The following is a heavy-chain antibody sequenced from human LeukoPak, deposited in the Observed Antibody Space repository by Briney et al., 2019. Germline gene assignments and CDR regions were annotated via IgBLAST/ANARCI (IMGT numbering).Heavy chain of an antibody. V-gene: IGHV3-48*03. J-gene: IGHJ6*02. Sequence: GGSLRLSCLAPGFTFSIYNMNWVRQAPGKGLEWVSYISRRGDTIYYADSVKGRFTISRDNAKKSLSLQMSSLRAEDTAVYYCVRDYYGLGTYYNAYYGMDAWGQGTTVTVSS. CDR1: GFTFSIYN. D-gene: IGHD3-10*01. CDR2: ISRRGDTI. CDR3: VRDYYGLGTYYNAYYGMDA.